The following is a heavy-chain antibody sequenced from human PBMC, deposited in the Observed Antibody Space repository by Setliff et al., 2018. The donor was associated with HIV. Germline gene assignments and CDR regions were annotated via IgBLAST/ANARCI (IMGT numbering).Heavy chain of an antibody. CDR1: GFTFSGSA. CDR3: AVSPDGDCATTECANWFDP. J-gene: IGHJ5*02. V-gene: IGHV3-73*01. D-gene: IGHD4-17*01. Sequence: GGSLRLSCSASGFTFSGSALHWVRQASGKGLEWVGRIKTKPNSYATAHAESVKGRFTISRDDSQNTAYLQMNSLRTEDTAVCFCAVSPDGDCATTECANWFDPWGQGTQVTVSS. CDR2: IKTKPNSYAT.